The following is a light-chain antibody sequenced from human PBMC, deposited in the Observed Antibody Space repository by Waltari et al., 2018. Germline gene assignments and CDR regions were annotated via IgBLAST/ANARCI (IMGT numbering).Light chain of an antibody. Sequence: QSALTQPASVSGSPGQSITISCPAVNSNVDILHLVSLYQHHPGRNPRLLIYEISQRPSGISNRFSGSKSGNTASLTISGLQPEDEADYFCCSFAGYGIYVFGSGTQVSVL. CDR2: EIS. CDR3: CSFAGYGIYV. J-gene: IGLJ1*01. V-gene: IGLV2-23*02. CDR1: NSNVDILHL.